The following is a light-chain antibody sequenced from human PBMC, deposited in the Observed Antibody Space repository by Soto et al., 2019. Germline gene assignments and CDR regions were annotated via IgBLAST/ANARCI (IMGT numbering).Light chain of an antibody. Sequence: QSALTQPASVSGSPGQSITISCTGTSSDVGAYNYVSWYQQHPGKAPKLMIYDVNNRPSGVSNRFSGSKSGNTASLTISGLQAEDEADYYCSSYTSSSTLRGVFGTGTKVTVI. CDR3: SSYTSSSTLRGV. CDR1: SSDVGAYNY. J-gene: IGLJ1*01. CDR2: DVN. V-gene: IGLV2-14*01.